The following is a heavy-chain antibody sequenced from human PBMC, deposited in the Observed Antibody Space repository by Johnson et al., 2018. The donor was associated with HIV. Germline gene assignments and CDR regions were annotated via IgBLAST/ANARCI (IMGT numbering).Heavy chain of an antibody. V-gene: IGHV3-23*04. CDR1: GFTFSSYA. J-gene: IGHJ3*02. CDR2: ISGSGGST. Sequence: VQLVESGGGLVQPGGSLRLSCAASGFTFSSYAMGWVRQAPGKGLEWVSGISGSGGSTYYADSVKGRITISRDNSKNTLYLQRNSLRAEDTAVYYCAREAGARMVGDAFDIWGQGTMVTVSS. D-gene: IGHD1-14*01. CDR3: AREAGARMVGDAFDI.